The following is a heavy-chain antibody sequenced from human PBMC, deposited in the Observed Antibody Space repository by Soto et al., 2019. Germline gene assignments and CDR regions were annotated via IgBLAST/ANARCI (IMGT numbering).Heavy chain of an antibody. V-gene: IGHV4-59*08. D-gene: IGHD4-17*01. Sequence: SETLSLTCAVSGDSISSYYCMWIRQPPGKGLECIGYMYYGRSTNYNPSLKSRVTISVDTSKNQFSLKLSSVTAADTAVYYCARLGEDYGDYLYYFDYWGQGTLVTVS. CDR1: GDSISSYY. CDR3: ARLGEDYGDYLYYFDY. CDR2: MYYGRST. J-gene: IGHJ4*02.